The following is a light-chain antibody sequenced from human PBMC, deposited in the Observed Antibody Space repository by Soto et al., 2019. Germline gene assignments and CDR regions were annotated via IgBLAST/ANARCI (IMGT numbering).Light chain of an antibody. V-gene: IGLV2-14*01. CDR3: TSYNYIYV. CDR2: DVT. CDR1: SSDVGASNS. Sequence: QSVLTQPASVSGSPGQSITISCTGTSSDVGASNSVSWYQQHPDKAPKLMIYDVTNRPSGVSIRFSGSKSGNTASLTISGLQAEDEADYYCTSYNYIYVFGTGIKVTVL. J-gene: IGLJ1*01.